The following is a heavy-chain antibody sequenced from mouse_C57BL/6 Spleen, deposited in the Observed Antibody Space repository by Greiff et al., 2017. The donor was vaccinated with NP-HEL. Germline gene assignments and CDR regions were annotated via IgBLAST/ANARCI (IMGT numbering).Heavy chain of an antibody. V-gene: IGHV5-17*01. CDR2: ISSGSSTI. CDR1: GFTFSDYG. D-gene: IGHD1-1*01. J-gene: IGHJ4*01. CDR3: ARPYYYGSSYAMDY. Sequence: EVQRVESGGGLVKPGGSLKLSCAASGFTFSDYGMHWVRQAPEKGLAWVAYISSGSSTIYYADTVKGRFTISRDNAKNTLFLQMTSLRSEDTAMYYCARPYYYGSSYAMDYWGQGTSVTVSP.